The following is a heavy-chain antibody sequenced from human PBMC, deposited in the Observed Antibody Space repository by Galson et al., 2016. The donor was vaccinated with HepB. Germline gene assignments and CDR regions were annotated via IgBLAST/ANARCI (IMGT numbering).Heavy chain of an antibody. Sequence: SVKVSCKASGGTFSNYAISWVRQAPGQGLEWMGGIIPIFGTTNYAQNFQGRVTITADKSTSTAYMELSSLRSEDTAVYYCARNYYSSGYYMFDYWGQGTLVTVSS. V-gene: IGHV1-69*06. CDR1: GGTFSNYA. CDR3: ARNYYSSGYYMFDY. CDR2: IIPIFGTT. D-gene: IGHD3-22*01. J-gene: IGHJ4*02.